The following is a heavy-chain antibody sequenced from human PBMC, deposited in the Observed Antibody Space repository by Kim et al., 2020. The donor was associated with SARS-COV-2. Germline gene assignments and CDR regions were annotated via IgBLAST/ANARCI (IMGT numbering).Heavy chain of an antibody. Sequence: SETLSLTCTVSGGSISSGGYYWSWIRQHPGKGLEWIGYIYYSGSTYYNPSLKSRVTISVDTSKNQFSLKLSSVTAADTAVYYCARVPYYYGSGSYGYYYYYGMDVWGQGTTVTVSS. V-gene: IGHV4-31*03. D-gene: IGHD3-10*01. CDR1: GGSISSGGYY. CDR3: ARVPYYYGSGSYGYYYYYGMDV. CDR2: IYYSGST. J-gene: IGHJ6*02.